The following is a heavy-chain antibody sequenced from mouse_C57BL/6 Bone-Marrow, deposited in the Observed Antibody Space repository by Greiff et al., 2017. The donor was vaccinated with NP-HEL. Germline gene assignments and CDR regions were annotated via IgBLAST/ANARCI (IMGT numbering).Heavy chain of an antibody. CDR1: GYTFTSYW. V-gene: IGHV1-5*01. CDR2: IYPGNSDT. J-gene: IGHJ1*03. CDR3: TRWDYDGWYFDV. D-gene: IGHD2-4*01. Sequence: EVQLQQSGTVLARPGASVKMSCKTSGYTFTSYWMHWVKQRPGQGLEWIGAIYPGNSDTSYNQKFKGKAKLTAVTSASTAYMELSSLTNEDSAVYYCTRWDYDGWYFDVWGTGTTVTVSS.